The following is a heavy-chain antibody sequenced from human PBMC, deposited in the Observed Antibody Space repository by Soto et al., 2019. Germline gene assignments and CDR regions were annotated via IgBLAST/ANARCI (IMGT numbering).Heavy chain of an antibody. J-gene: IGHJ4*02. D-gene: IGHD1-1*01. V-gene: IGHV3-23*01. Sequence: GGSLRLSCAASGFTSSSYAMSWVRQSPGSGLEWVSSISGSDDRTFYADSVEGRFTVSRDNAKNTLYLQINSLTAGDTAIYYCVKGGSETNIFLEYWGPGTPVTVSS. CDR1: GFTSSSYA. CDR3: VKGGSETNIFLEY. CDR2: ISGSDDRT.